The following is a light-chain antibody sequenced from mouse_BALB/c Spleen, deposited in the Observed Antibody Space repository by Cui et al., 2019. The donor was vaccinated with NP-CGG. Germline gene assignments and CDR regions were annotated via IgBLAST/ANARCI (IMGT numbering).Light chain of an antibody. Sequence: QAVVTQESALTTSPSETVTFTCRSSTGAVTTSNYANWVQENPDHLFTGLIGGTNNRAPGVPARFSGSLIGDKAALTITGTQTEDEAIYFCALWYSNHWVFGGGTKLTVL. J-gene: IGLJ1*01. CDR3: ALWYSNHWV. CDR2: GTN. V-gene: IGLV1*01. CDR1: TGAVTTSNY.